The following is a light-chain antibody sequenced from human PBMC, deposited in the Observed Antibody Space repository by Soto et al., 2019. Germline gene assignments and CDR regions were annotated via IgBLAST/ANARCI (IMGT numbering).Light chain of an antibody. CDR1: SSDVGGYNY. CDR3: SSYTSSSTLYV. J-gene: IGLJ1*01. V-gene: IGLV2-14*01. CDR2: DVS. Sequence: QSALTQPASVSGSPGQSITISCTGTSSDVGGYNYVSWYQQHPGKAPKLMIYDVSNRPSGVSNRFSGSQSGNTASLTISGLQAEDEAHYYCSSYTSSSTLYVFGTGTKLTVL.